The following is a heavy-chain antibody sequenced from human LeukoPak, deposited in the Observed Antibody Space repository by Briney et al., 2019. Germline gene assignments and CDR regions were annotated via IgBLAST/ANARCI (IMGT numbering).Heavy chain of an antibody. Sequence: GGSLRLSCAASGFTFRSHEMNWVRQAPGKGLEWVAVISYNARHEYYRDSVKGRFSISRDNSKNTVSLQMDSLTIEDTAVYYCVRGGSPPTSTWSLDEWGQGTLVSVSS. CDR2: ISYNARHE. J-gene: IGHJ4*02. CDR3: VRGGSPPTSTWSLDE. D-gene: IGHD2-2*01. V-gene: IGHV3-30*03. CDR1: GFTFRSHE.